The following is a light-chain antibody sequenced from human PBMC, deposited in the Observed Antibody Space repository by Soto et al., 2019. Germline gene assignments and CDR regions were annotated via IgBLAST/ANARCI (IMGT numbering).Light chain of an antibody. J-gene: IGKJ5*01. V-gene: IGKV3-15*01. CDR1: QSVSSN. Sequence: EIVMTQSPATLSVSPGERATLSCMASQSVSSNLAWYQQKPGQAPRLLINGASTRATGIPARFGGSGSGTEFTLTISSLQSEDLAVYYCQQYSNWPLTFGQGTRLEIK. CDR3: QQYSNWPLT. CDR2: GAS.